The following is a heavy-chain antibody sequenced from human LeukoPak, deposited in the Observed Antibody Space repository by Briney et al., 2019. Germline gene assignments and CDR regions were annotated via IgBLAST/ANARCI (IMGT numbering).Heavy chain of an antibody. CDR3: AREESSSCDC. D-gene: IGHD6-13*01. CDR1: GGSISSSSYY. CDR2: VYYSGNT. V-gene: IGHV4-39*07. Sequence: SETLSLTCTVSGGSISSSSYYWGWIRQPPGKGLEWIGSVYYSGNTYYNPSLKSRVTISVDTSKNQFSLKLRSVTAADTAVYYCAREESSSCDCWGQGTLVTVSS. J-gene: IGHJ4*02.